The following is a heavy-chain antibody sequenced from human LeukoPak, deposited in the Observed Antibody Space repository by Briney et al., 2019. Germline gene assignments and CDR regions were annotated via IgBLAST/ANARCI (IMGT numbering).Heavy chain of an antibody. D-gene: IGHD3-10*01. V-gene: IGHV3-48*03. CDR1: GFTFSSYE. Sequence: GALGLSCAASGFTFSSYERNWVRQAPGKGLEWVSYISSSGSTIYSADHVKSRFPISRDTANNSLYLQMNSLRAEDTAVYYCARDLWFGEGYYYYYGMDVWGQGTTVTVSS. CDR2: ISSSGSTI. CDR3: ARDLWFGEGYYYYYGMDV. J-gene: IGHJ6*02.